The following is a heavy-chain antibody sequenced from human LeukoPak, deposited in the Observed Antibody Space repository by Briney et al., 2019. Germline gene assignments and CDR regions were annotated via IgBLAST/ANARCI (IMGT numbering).Heavy chain of an antibody. V-gene: IGHV3-7*03. D-gene: IGHD2/OR15-2a*01. J-gene: IGHJ4*02. CDR3: AKDNEEYPQYFFDY. CDR2: IKQDGSEK. CDR1: GFTFSSYW. Sequence: QPGGSLRLSCAASGFTFSSYWMSWVRQAPGKGLEWVANIKQDGSEKYYVDSVKGRFTISRDNAKNSLYLQMNSLRAEDTALYYCAKDNEEYPQYFFDYWGQGTLVTVSS.